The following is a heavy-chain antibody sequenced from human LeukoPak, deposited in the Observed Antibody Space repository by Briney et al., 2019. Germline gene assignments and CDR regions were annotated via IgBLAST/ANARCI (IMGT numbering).Heavy chain of an antibody. CDR3: ARQRAFDI. CDR1: GGSISTSSDY. J-gene: IGHJ6*04. D-gene: IGHD3-9*01. CDR2: IYFTVNT. Sequence: SETLSLTCTVSGGSISTSSDYWGWIRQPPGKGLEWIGSIYFTVNTYYSPSLKSRVTISVDTSKNQFSLKLGSVTAADTAVYYCARQRAFDIWGKGTTVTISS. V-gene: IGHV4-39*01.